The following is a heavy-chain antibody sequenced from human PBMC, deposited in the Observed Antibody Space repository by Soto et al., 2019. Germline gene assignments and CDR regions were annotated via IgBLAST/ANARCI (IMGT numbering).Heavy chain of an antibody. CDR2: IIPIFGIA. CDR3: ARKGGSGCYFPCMGCQDG. D-gene: IGHD3-10*01. J-gene: IGHJ6*02. V-gene: IGHV1-69*13. CDR1: GGPLSSYA. Sequence: ASVKVSCKAPGGPLSSYAISWVRQASGQGPEWMGGIIPIFGIAHYAPKFQGRVTFTADESTRTAHMELSSVRSEDTVVYYCARKGGSGCYFPCMGCQDGWDPVTRGTV.